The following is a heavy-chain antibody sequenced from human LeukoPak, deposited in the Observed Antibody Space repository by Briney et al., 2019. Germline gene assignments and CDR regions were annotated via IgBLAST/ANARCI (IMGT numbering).Heavy chain of an antibody. CDR3: ARAGRYSYDSTGYYYDAFDI. CDR1: GFTFSSYS. J-gene: IGHJ3*02. CDR2: ISSSSSTI. Sequence: HPGGSLRLSCAASGFTFSSYSMNWVRQAPGKGLEWVSYISSSSSTIYYADSVKGRFTISRDNAKNSLYLQMNSLRAEDTAVYYCARAGRYSYDSTGYYYDAFDIWGQGTMVTVSS. D-gene: IGHD3-22*01. V-gene: IGHV3-48*01.